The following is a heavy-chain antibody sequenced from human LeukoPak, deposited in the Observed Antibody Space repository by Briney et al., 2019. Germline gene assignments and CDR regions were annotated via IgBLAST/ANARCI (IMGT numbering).Heavy chain of an antibody. D-gene: IGHD6-19*01. CDR1: GGSIINYY. CDR3: ARSPESGWGDY. J-gene: IGHJ4*02. Sequence: SETLSLTCTVSGGSIINYYWSWIRQPPGKGLEWIGYIYYSGSTNYNPSLKSRVTISVDTSKNQFSLKLSAVTAADTAMYYCARSPESGWGDYWGQGTLVTVSS. CDR2: IYYSGST. V-gene: IGHV4-59*01.